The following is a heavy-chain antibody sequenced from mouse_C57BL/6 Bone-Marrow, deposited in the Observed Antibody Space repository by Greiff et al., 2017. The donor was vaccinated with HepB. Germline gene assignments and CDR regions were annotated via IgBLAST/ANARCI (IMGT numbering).Heavy chain of an antibody. CDR2: IRNKANNHAT. Sequence: EVKLMESGGGLVQPGGSMKLSCAASGFTFSDAWMDWVRQSPEKGLEWVAEIRNKANNHATYYAESVKGRFTISRDDSKSSVYLQMNSLRAEDTGIYYCTRGHYDYEGEGDAMDYWGQGTSVTVSS. CDR3: TRGHYDYEGEGDAMDY. V-gene: IGHV6-6*01. J-gene: IGHJ4*01. D-gene: IGHD2-4*01. CDR1: GFTFSDAW.